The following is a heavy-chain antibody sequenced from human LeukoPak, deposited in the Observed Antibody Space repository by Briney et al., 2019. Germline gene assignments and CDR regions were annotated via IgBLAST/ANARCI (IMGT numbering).Heavy chain of an antibody. V-gene: IGHV3-49*04. D-gene: IGHD6-19*01. Sequence: PRGSLRLSCIGSGFTSTDYGMSWVRRAPGKGLEWVGCIRSKAFGATIEYAASVKGRFSIARDDSKNIAYLQMNSLKTEDTAVYYCTRDAYSTGWNSDYWGQGTLVTVSS. CDR2: IRSKAFGATI. CDR1: GFTSTDYG. CDR3: TRDAYSTGWNSDY. J-gene: IGHJ4*02.